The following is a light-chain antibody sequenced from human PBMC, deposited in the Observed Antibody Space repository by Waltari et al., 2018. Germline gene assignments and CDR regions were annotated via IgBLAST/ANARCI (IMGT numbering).Light chain of an antibody. Sequence: EIVLTQSPATLSLSPGARATLSCRASQRVSRYLAWYQQKPGQAPRLLSYDASNRATGIPARFSGSGSGTDFTLTISSLEPEEFAVYYCQQRSNWPPLTFGGGTKVEIK. CDR3: QQRSNWPPLT. V-gene: IGKV3-11*01. CDR1: QRVSRY. CDR2: DAS. J-gene: IGKJ4*01.